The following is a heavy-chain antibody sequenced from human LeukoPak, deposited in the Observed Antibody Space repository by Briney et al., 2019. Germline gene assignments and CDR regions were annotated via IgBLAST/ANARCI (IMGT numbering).Heavy chain of an antibody. D-gene: IGHD3-3*01. CDR3: ASINRLRDFWSGKYYYYMDV. CDR1: GGSISSHD. CDR2: IYYSWTT. V-gene: IGHV4-59*11. Sequence: SETLSLTCTVSGGSISSHDWSWIRQPPGQGLEWIGCIYYSWTTNYNPSLKSRVTISVNTYKNQSSLKLSSVTAADTAVYYSASINRLRDFWSGKYYYYMDVWVKGTTVTVSS. J-gene: IGHJ6*03.